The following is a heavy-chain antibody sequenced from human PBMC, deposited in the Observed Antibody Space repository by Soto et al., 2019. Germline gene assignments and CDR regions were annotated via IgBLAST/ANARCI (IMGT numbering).Heavy chain of an antibody. CDR2: ISSDGSNK. CDR1: GFTFSSYA. CDR3: GRQSSSSFWYFDY. D-gene: IGHD6-13*01. Sequence: PGGSLRLSCASSGFTFSSYAMHRVRQAPGTGLEWVTIISSDGSNKYYADSVKGRFTISRDNSKSTLYLQMNSLRPEDTAVYYCGRQSSSSFWYFDYWGQGTLVTVSS. J-gene: IGHJ4*02. V-gene: IGHV3-30-3*01.